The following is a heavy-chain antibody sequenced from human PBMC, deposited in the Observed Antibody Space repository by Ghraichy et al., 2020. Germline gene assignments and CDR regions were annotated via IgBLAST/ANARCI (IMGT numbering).Heavy chain of an antibody. V-gene: IGHV4-39*01. Sequence: LSLTCTVSGGSISTSNYYWGWIRQPPGKGLEWIGSIYYNGRTFYNPSLKSRVTISVDTSKNQFSLKLSSVTAADTAIYYCASPPAYDSSGYYYFDYWGQGSLVTVSS. J-gene: IGHJ4*02. CDR3: ASPPAYDSSGYYYFDY. CDR1: GGSISTSNYY. CDR2: IYYNGRT. D-gene: IGHD3-22*01.